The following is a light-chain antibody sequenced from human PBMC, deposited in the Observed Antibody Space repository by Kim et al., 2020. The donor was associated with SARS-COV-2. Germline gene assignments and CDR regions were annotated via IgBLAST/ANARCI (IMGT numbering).Light chain of an antibody. CDR2: TSY. CDR1: SSNIGSFN. V-gene: IGLV1-44*01. CDR3: STWDDSLKTIL. Sequence: GQTVTISCSGRSSNIGSFNVNWYQVVPGTAPKLLIFTSYHRPSGVPERFSGSKSDTSASLVISGLLFEDEADYYCSTWDDSLKTILFGGGTQLTVL. J-gene: IGLJ2*01.